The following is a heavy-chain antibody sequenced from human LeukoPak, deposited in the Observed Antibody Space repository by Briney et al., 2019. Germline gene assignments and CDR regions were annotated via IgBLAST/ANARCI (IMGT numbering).Heavy chain of an antibody. Sequence: PGGSLRLSCAASGFTFSSYGMHWVRQAPGMGLEWVAIISYDGSNKYYADSVKGRFTISRDNSRNTLYLQMNSLRDEDTALYYCAKVRVDAYVSPNDYWGQGTLVTVSS. V-gene: IGHV3-30*18. CDR2: ISYDGSNK. CDR1: GFTFSSYG. J-gene: IGHJ4*02. CDR3: AKVRVDAYVSPNDY. D-gene: IGHD3-16*01.